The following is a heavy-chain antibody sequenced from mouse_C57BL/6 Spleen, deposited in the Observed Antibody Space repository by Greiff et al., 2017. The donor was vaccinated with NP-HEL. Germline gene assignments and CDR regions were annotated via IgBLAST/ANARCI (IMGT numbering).Heavy chain of an antibody. D-gene: IGHD1-1*01. V-gene: IGHV1-53*01. CDR1: GYTFTSYW. Sequence: QVQLKQPGTELVKPGASVKLSCKASGYTFTSYWMHWVKQRPGQGLEWIGNINPSNGGTNYNEKFKSKATLTVDKSSSTAYMQLSSLTSEDSAVYYCARAPLYYYGSSYPDYWGQGTTLTVSS. J-gene: IGHJ2*01. CDR3: ARAPLYYYGSSYPDY. CDR2: INPSNGGT.